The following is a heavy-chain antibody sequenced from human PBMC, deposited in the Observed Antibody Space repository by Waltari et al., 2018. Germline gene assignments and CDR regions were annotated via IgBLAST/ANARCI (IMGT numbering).Heavy chain of an antibody. CDR1: GFTFSSYR. CDR2: ISSNSSYI. J-gene: IGHJ6*03. V-gene: IGHV3-21*01. CDR3: ARDQAYYYMDV. Sequence: EVQLVESGGGLVKPGGSLRLSCAASGFTFSSYRLNWFRKDPGKGLEWVSSISSNSSYIYYADSVKGRFTISRDNANNSLYLQMNILRAEDTAVYYCARDQAYYYMDVWGKGTTVTVSS.